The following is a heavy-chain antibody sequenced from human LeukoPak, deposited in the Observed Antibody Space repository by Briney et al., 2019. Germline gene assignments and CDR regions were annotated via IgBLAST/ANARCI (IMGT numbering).Heavy chain of an antibody. CDR2: INHSGST. CDR1: GGPLSGYY. CDR3: ARAPGYGYGTAVHY. J-gene: IGHJ4*02. Sequence: PSETLSLTFGVYGGPLSGYYWRWLRQPPGKGLEWIGEINHSGSTNYNPSLKSRVTISVDTSKNQFSLKLSSVTAADTAVYYCARAPGYGYGTAVHYWGQGTRVTVSS. V-gene: IGHV4-34*01. D-gene: IGHD5-18*01.